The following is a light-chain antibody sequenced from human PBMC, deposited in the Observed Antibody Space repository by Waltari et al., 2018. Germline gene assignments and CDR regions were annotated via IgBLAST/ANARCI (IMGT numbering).Light chain of an antibody. CDR3: QSYDSYHQV. V-gene: IGLV6-57*03. Sequence: FILTQPHSVSESPGKAITISCTRSSGDIASNYVQWYQQRPGGVPTPIIYEDNKRPSGVPDRFSASIDSSSNSASLTISGLKTEDDADYYCQSYDSYHQVFGGGTKLTVL. CDR2: EDN. CDR1: SGDIASNY. J-gene: IGLJ3*02.